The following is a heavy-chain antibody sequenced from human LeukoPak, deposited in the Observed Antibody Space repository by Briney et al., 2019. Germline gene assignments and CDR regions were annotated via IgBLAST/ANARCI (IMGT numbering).Heavy chain of an antibody. CDR2: IYPGDSDT. CDR1: GFTFTTHW. Sequence: GESLKISCQGSGFTFTTHWIGWVRQMPGKGLEWMGIIYPGDSDTKYSPSFQGQVSISADRSIRTAYLQWTSLKASDTAMYYCARSDYGGSSFDYWGQGTLVTVSS. CDR3: ARSDYGGSSFDY. D-gene: IGHD4-23*01. J-gene: IGHJ4*02. V-gene: IGHV5-51*01.